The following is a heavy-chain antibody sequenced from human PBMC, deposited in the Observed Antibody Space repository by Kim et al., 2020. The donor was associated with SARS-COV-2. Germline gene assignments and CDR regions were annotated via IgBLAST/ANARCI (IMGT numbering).Heavy chain of an antibody. CDR1: GGTFSSYA. V-gene: IGHV1-69*13. CDR3: ARDKGSGEAAAGRRGPEYFQH. J-gene: IGHJ1*01. D-gene: IGHD6-13*01. Sequence: SVKVSCKASGGTFSSYAISWVRQAPGQGLEWMGGIIPIFGTANYAQKFQGRVTITADESTSTAYMELSSLRSEDTAVYYCARDKGSGEAAAGRRGPEYFQHWGQGTLVTVSS. CDR2: IIPIFGTA.